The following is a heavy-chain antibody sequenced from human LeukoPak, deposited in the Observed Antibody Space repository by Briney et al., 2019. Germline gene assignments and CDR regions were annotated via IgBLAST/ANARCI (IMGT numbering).Heavy chain of an antibody. CDR3: ARGMQYYDFWSSEDNYYYMDV. Sequence: ASVKVSCKASGYTFTSYDINWVRRATGQGLEWMGWMNPNSGNTGYAQKFQGRVTMTRNTSISTAYMEPSSLRSEDTAVYYCARGMQYYDFWSSEDNYYYMDVWGKGTTVTVS. J-gene: IGHJ6*03. CDR2: MNPNSGNT. V-gene: IGHV1-8*01. D-gene: IGHD3-3*01. CDR1: GYTFTSYD.